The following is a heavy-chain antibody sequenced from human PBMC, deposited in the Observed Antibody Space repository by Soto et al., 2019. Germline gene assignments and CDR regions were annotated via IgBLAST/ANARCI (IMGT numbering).Heavy chain of an antibody. J-gene: IGHJ3*02. Sequence: QVQLVQSGAEVKKPGSSVKVSCKASGGTFSSYAISWVRQAPGQGLEWMGGIIPIFGTANYAQKFQGRVTITADESTSTGYMELSSLRSEDTAVYYCARGSYYDDSSGSFGSDAFDIWGQGTMVTVSS. CDR2: IIPIFGTA. CDR1: GGTFSSYA. D-gene: IGHD3-22*01. V-gene: IGHV1-69*12. CDR3: ARGSYYDDSSGSFGSDAFDI.